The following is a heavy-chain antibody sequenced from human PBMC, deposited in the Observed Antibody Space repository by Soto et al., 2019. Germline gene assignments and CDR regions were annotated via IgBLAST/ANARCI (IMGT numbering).Heavy chain of an antibody. J-gene: IGHJ4*02. V-gene: IGHV4-59*01. CDR1: GGSISSYY. CDR2: IYYSGST. D-gene: IGHD1-26*01. Sequence: PSETLSLTCTVSGGSISSYYWSWIRQPPGKGLEWIGYIYYSGSTNYNPSLMSRVTISVDSSKNQFSLKLSSVTAADTAVYYCARDQNGSPXFDYWGQGTLVTVSS. CDR3: ARDQNGSPXFDY.